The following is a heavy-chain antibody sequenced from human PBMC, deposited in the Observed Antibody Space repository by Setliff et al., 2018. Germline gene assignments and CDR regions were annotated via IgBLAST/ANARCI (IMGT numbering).Heavy chain of an antibody. Sequence: SETLSLTCAVYGGSFSGYYWSWIRQPPGKGLEWIGEINHSGSTNYNPSLKSRVTISVDASKNQFSLKLNSVTAADTAVYYCASGGAGFFTSGRWGQGTLVTVSS. CDR2: INHSGST. V-gene: IGHV4-34*01. J-gene: IGHJ4*02. D-gene: IGHD3-3*01. CDR1: GGSFSGYY. CDR3: ASGGAGFFTSGR.